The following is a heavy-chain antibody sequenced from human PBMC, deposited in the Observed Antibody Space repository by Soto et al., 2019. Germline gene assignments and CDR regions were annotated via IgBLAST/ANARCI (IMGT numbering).Heavy chain of an antibody. CDR3: ARGGIQLLSYTSYHLDL. CDR2: ISVFSGSK. CDR1: GYTFGRYG. V-gene: IGHV1-18*01. D-gene: IGHD1-1*01. J-gene: IGHJ5*02. Sequence: QVQLVQSGAEVKRPGASVRVSCKTSGYTFGRYGVTWVRQAPGKGLEWMGWISVFSGSKDYAQKIQGRITMTTDTSTSTSSVQLTGLRSDDTAMYYCARGGIQLLSYTSYHLDLWGQGTLVTVSS.